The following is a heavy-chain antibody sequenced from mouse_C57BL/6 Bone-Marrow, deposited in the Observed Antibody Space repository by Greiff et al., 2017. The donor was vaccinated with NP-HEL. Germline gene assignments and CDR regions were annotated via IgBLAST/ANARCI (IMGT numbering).Heavy chain of an antibody. CDR2: IYPGGGYT. V-gene: IGHV1-63*01. Sequence: VQLQESGAELVRPGPSVKMSCKASGYTFTNYWIGWAKQRPGHGLEWIGDIYPGGGYTNYNEKFKGKATLTADKSSSTAYMQFSSLTSEDSAIYYCARSTTVVARGYFDVWGTGTTVTVSS. J-gene: IGHJ1*03. CDR3: ARSTTVVARGYFDV. D-gene: IGHD1-1*01. CDR1: GYTFTNYW.